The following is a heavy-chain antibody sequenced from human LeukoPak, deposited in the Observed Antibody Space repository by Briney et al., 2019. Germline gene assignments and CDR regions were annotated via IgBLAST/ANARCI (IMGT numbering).Heavy chain of an antibody. Sequence: PSETLSLTRTVSGGSISSSSYYWGWIRQPPGKGLEWIGSIYYSGSTYYNPSLKSRVTISVDTSKNQFSPKLSSVTAADTAVYYCARETPWRYDFWSGYPGKNYYYYYMDVWGKGTTVTVSS. CDR1: GGSISSSSYY. CDR2: IYYSGST. CDR3: ARETPWRYDFWSGYPGKNYYYYYMDV. J-gene: IGHJ6*03. D-gene: IGHD3-3*01. V-gene: IGHV4-39*07.